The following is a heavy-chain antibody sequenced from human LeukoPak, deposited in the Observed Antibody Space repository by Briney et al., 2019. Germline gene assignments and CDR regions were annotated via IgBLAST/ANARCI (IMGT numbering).Heavy chain of an antibody. D-gene: IGHD6-19*01. V-gene: IGHV1-3*01. CDR3: ARGSSGWPYYFDY. J-gene: IGHJ4*02. CDR1: GYTFTTYA. Sequence: ASVKVSCKASGYTFTTYAMHWVRQAPGQRLEWMGWINAGNGNTKYSQNFQGRVSITRDTSASTAYMELSSLRSEDTAVYYCARGSSGWPYYFDYWGQGTLVTVSS. CDR2: INAGNGNT.